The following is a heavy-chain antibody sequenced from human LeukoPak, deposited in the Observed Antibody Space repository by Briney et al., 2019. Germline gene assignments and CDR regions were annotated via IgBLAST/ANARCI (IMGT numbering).Heavy chain of an antibody. D-gene: IGHD3-10*01. CDR3: ARPADLTFAPGDYYMNV. Sequence: SETLSLTCTVSGGSISSSSYYWGWIRQPPGKGLEWIGSIYYSGSTYYNPSLKSRVTISVDTSKNQFPLKLSSVTAADTAVYYCARPADLTFAPGDYYMNVWGKGTTVTVSS. V-gene: IGHV4-39*06. CDR1: GGSISSSSYY. J-gene: IGHJ6*03. CDR2: IYYSGST.